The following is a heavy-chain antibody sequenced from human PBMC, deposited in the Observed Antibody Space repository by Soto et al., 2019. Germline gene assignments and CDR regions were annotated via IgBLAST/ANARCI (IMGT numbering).Heavy chain of an antibody. Sequence: GASVKVSCKAPGDTFTGYAFHWVRQAPGQRLEWMGWINAGNGNTKYSQKFQGRVTITRDTSASTAYMELSSLRSEDTAVYYCARAVAVPADFDYWGQGTLVTVS. CDR2: INAGNGNT. CDR1: GDTFTGYA. CDR3: ARAVAVPADFDY. V-gene: IGHV1-3*01. D-gene: IGHD6-19*01. J-gene: IGHJ4*02.